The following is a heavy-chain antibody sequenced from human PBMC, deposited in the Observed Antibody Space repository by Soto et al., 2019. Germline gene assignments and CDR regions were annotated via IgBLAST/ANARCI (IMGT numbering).Heavy chain of an antibody. J-gene: IGHJ5*02. V-gene: IGHV3-33*01. CDR2: IWYDGINK. D-gene: IGHD1-7*01. Sequence: SLRRSCSPSVFTFSSYGIHCVLQTPVKGLEWVAVIWYDGINKYYADSVKGRFTISRDNSKNTLYLQMNSLRAEDTAVYYCARDSNWNYPWFDTWGQGTLVTVSS. CDR1: VFTFSSYG. CDR3: ARDSNWNYPWFDT.